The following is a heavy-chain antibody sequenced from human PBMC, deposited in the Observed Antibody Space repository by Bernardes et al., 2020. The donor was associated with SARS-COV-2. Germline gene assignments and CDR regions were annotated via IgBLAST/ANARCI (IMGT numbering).Heavy chain of an antibody. V-gene: IGHV1-18*01. Sequence: ASVKVSCKASGNTFRNFVIIWVRQAPGQGLEWMGWISGYNANTNYAQKFQGRVTMTTDTSTSTAYMELRSLRSDDTAVYYCARRSMDYWGQGTLVTVSS. CDR1: GNTFRNFV. CDR2: ISGYNANT. CDR3: ARRSMDY. J-gene: IGHJ4*02.